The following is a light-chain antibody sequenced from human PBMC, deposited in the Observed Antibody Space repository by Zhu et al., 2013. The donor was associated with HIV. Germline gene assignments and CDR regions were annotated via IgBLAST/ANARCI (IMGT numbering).Light chain of an antibody. J-gene: IGLJ3*02. CDR1: TSNIGDNT. V-gene: IGLV1-44*01. CDR2: SNN. Sequence: QSVLTQPPSASGTPGQSVTISCSGSTSNIGDNTVNWYQQVPGTAPKFLIYSNNQRPSGVPDRFSGSKSGTSASLVISGLQSEDEADYYCAAWDDRLGGPVFGGGTKLTVL. CDR3: AAWDDRLGGPV.